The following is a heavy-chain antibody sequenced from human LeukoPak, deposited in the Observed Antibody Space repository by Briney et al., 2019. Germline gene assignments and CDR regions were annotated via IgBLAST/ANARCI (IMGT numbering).Heavy chain of an antibody. V-gene: IGHV3-53*01. CDR1: AFTFSSYS. Sequence: GRSLRLSCAASAFTFSSYSMNWVRQAPGKGLEWVSIFYRGGDRHYADYVKGRFTISRDNSKNTLSLQMNNLRVEDTAMYYCARGGGSENHYAPWYFDYWGQGALVTVSS. D-gene: IGHD3-10*01. CDR2: FYRGGDR. J-gene: IGHJ4*02. CDR3: ARGGGSENHYAPWYFDY.